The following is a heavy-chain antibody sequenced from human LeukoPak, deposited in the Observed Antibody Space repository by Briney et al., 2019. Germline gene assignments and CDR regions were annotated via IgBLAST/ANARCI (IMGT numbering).Heavy chain of an antibody. J-gene: IGHJ6*02. CDR3: ACCGVALYYGMDV. Sequence: SETLSLTCTVSGGSISSYYWSWIRQPPGKGLEWIGYIYYSGSTNYNPSLKSRVTISVDTSKNQFSLKLSSVTAADTAVYYCACCGVALYYGMDVWGQGTTVTVSS. CDR1: GGSISSYY. CDR2: IYYSGST. V-gene: IGHV4-59*08. D-gene: IGHD2-21*01.